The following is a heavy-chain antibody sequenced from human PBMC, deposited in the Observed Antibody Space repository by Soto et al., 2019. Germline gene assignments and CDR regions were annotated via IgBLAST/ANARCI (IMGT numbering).Heavy chain of an antibody. CDR2: MNQNNENT. CDR1: RCTFPRCD. D-gene: IGHD1-26*01. CDR3: ARTSGRPSNYYHIDV. V-gene: IGHV1-8*01. Sequence: SVQVSCMTCRCTFPRCDVHGVRQAPAQGIEWMGWMNQNNENTGYAQKFQGKVTMTGDKSMSTAYMELSSLRSEDTAGYYCARTSGRPSNYYHIDVWGQGTSVTVSS. J-gene: IGHJ6*03.